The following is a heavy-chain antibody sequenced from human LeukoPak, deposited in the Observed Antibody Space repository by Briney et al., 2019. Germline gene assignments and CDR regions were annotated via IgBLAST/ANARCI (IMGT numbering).Heavy chain of an antibody. V-gene: IGHV5-51*01. CDR2: IYPGDSDT. CDR1: GYTFTNYW. J-gene: IGHJ4*02. D-gene: IGHD3-10*01. Sequence: GESLKISCKGSGYTFTNYWIGWVRQMPGKGLEWMGIIYPGDSDTKYSPSFQGQVTISADKSISTAYLQWSSLKASDTSMYYCARSPRPLVGGHFDYWGQGTLVTVSS. CDR3: ARSPRPLVGGHFDY.